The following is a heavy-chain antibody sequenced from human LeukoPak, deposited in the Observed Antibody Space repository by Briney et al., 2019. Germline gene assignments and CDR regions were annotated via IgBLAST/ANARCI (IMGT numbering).Heavy chain of an antibody. V-gene: IGHV1-2*02. CDR1: GYTFTGYY. CDR3: ARVQYRAVAGSGGFGY. J-gene: IGHJ4*02. CDR2: INPSSGGT. Sequence: ASVKVSCKASGYTFTGYYMHWVRQAPGQGLEWMGWINPSSGGTNYAQKFQGRVTMTRDTSISTAYMELSRLRSDDTAVYYCARVQYRAVAGSGGFGYWGQGTLVTVSS. D-gene: IGHD6-19*01.